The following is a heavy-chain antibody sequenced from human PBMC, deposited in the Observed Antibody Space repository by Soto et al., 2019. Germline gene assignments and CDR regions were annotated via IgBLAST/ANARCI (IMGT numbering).Heavy chain of an antibody. D-gene: IGHD4-17*01. Sequence: EVQLVESGGGLVQPGGSLRLSCAASGFTVSSNYMSWVRQAPGKGLEWVSVIYCGGSTYYADYVKGRFTISRHNSKNTLYLQVNSLRAGDTAGYDCVCLRYGDYPVYFDYWGQGTLVTVSS. CDR2: IYCGGST. CDR3: VCLRYGDYPVYFDY. CDR1: GFTVSSNY. J-gene: IGHJ4*02. V-gene: IGHV3-53*04.